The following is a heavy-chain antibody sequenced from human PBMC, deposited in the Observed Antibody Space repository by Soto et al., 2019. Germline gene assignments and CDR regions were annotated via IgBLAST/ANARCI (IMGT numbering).Heavy chain of an antibody. J-gene: IGHJ4*02. V-gene: IGHV3-30*18. CDR3: LKDDPVLAY. D-gene: IGHD3-3*02. CDR2: ISSDGRKE. Sequence: QVQLVESGGGVVQPGRSLRLSCAASGVTFSSHGMHCARQAPGKGLEWVALISSDGRKEYYADSGKGRLTISRDNSKNTLYLQMNSLMAEDTAMYYCLKDDPVLAYWGQGTLGTVSS. CDR1: GVTFSSHG.